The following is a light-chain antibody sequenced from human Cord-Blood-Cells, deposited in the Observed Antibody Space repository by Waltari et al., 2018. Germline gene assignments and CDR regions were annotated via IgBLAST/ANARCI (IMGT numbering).Light chain of an antibody. CDR1: SSNIGNNY. CDR3: GTWDSSLSAYV. V-gene: IGLV1-51*02. Sequence: QSVLTQPPSVSAAPGQKVTISCSGSSSNIGNNYVSWYQHLPGTAPKLLIYENNKRPSGIPDRFSXSKSGTSXTLSITGLQTGDEAXYYCGTWDSSLSAYVFGTGTKVTVL. J-gene: IGLJ1*01. CDR2: ENN.